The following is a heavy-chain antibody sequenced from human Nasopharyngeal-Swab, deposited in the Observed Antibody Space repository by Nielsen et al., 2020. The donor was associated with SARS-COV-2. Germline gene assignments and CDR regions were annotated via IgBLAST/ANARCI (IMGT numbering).Heavy chain of an antibody. D-gene: IGHD2-21*02. CDR2: IRQDAREQ. Sequence: GESLKISCAASGFPFRNHYMTWVRQPPGKGLEWVANIRQDAREQFYVDSVKGRFTISRDSAKNSVFLQMNSLRSEDTAVYYCARESVVTGMDDAPDFWGRGTMVTVSS. V-gene: IGHV3-7*04. CDR1: GFPFRNHY. J-gene: IGHJ3*01. CDR3: ARESVVTGMDDAPDF.